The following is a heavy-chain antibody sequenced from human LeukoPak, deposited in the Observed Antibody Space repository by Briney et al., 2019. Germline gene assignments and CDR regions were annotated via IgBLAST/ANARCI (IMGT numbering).Heavy chain of an antibody. J-gene: IGHJ5*02. V-gene: IGHV1-2*02. D-gene: IGHD3-9*01. CDR3: ARVEYYDILTGPNWFDP. CDR2: INPNSGGT. Sequence: ASVKVSCKASGYTFTGYYMHWVRQAPGQGLEWMGWINPNSGGTNYAQKFRGRVTMTRDTSISTAYMELSRLRSDDTAVYYCARVEYYDILTGPNWFDPWGQGTLVTVSS. CDR1: GYTFTGYY.